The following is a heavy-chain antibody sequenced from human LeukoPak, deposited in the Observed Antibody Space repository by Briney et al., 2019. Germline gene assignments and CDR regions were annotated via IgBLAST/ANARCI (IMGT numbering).Heavy chain of an antibody. CDR3: ARDKQARLLWFGELSP. V-gene: IGHV3-21*01. D-gene: IGHD3-10*01. CDR2: ISSSSSYI. Sequence: AGGSLRLSCAASGFTFSSDNMNWVRQAPGKGLEWVSSISSSSSYIYYADSVKGRFTVSRDNAKNSLYLQMNSLRAEDTAVYYCARDKQARLLWFGELSPWGQGTLVTVSS. CDR1: GFTFSSDN. J-gene: IGHJ5*02.